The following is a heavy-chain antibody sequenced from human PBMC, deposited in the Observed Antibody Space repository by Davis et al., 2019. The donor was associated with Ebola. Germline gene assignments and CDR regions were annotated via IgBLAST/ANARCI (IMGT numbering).Heavy chain of an antibody. CDR1: GGSFSGYY. D-gene: IGHD2-2*02. Sequence: MPSETLSLTCAVYGGSFSGYYWSWIRQPPGKGLEWIGEINHSGSTNYNPSLKSRVTISVDTSKNQFSLKLSSVTAADTAVYYCARSKPAAVLYYYYGMDVWGQGTTVTASS. V-gene: IGHV4-34*01. CDR3: ARSKPAAVLYYYYGMDV. CDR2: INHSGST. J-gene: IGHJ6*02.